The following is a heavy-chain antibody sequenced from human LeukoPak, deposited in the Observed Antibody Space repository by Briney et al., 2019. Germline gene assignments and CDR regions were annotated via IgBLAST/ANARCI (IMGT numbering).Heavy chain of an antibody. V-gene: IGHV3-23*01. J-gene: IGHJ4*02. D-gene: IGHD2-21*02. CDR2: ISGSGGST. Sequence: GGSLRLSCAASGFTFSSYAMSWVRQAPGKGLEWVSAISGSGGSTYYADSVKGRFTISRDNSKNTLYLQMNSLRAEDTAVYYCAKTKAGVVTATYYFDYWGQGTLVTVSS. CDR3: AKTKAGVVTATYYFDY. CDR1: GFTFSSYA.